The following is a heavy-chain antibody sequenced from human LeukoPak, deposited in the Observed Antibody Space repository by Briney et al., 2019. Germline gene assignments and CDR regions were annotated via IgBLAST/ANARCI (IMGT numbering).Heavy chain of an antibody. J-gene: IGHJ4*02. Sequence: TGGSLRLSCAASGFTFDDYAMHWVRQAPGKGLEWVSLISGDGGSTYCAGSVKGRFTISRDNSKNSLYLQMNSLRTEDTALYYCAKDASSSWFLDYWGQGTLVTVSS. V-gene: IGHV3-43*02. CDR3: AKDASSSWFLDY. CDR2: ISGDGGST. CDR1: GFTFDDYA. D-gene: IGHD6-13*01.